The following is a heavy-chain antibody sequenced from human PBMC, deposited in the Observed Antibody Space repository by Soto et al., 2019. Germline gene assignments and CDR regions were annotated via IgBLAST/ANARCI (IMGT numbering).Heavy chain of an antibody. V-gene: IGHV4-59*01. CDR3: AGEGLPGAIGLYYYYGMDV. Sequence: QVQLQESGPGLVKPSETLSLTCTVSGGSISSYYWSWIRQPPGKGLEWIGYIYYSGSTNYNPSLRSRVTXSXDXSKNQFSLKLSSVTAADTAVYYCAGEGLPGAIGLYYYYGMDVWGQGTTVTVSS. CDR1: GGSISSYY. J-gene: IGHJ6*02. D-gene: IGHD1-1*01. CDR2: IYYSGST.